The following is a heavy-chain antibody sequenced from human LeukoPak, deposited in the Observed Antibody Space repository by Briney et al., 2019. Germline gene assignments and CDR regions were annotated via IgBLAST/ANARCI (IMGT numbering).Heavy chain of an antibody. V-gene: IGHV3-33*01. D-gene: IGHD4-11*01. Sequence: TGGSLRLSCAASGFIFSTYGMHWVRQAPGKGLEWVSVTWYGGRNKDYEDYGKGRFTISRDNSKNTPYLQMNSLGTADTAVYYCARKYVNYGSVTYHFASWGQGNLVTVSS. CDR2: TWYGGRNK. J-gene: IGHJ5*01. CDR1: GFIFSTYG. CDR3: ARKYVNYGSVTYHFAS.